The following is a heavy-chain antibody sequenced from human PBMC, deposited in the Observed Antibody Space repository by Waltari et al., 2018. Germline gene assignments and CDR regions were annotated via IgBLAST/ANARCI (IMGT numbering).Heavy chain of an antibody. J-gene: IGHJ5*02. V-gene: IGHV3-30*01. D-gene: IGHD3-3*01. CDR1: GFTFSSYA. CDR3: AREGRFLEWLFFDP. CDR2: ISYDGSNK. Sequence: QVQLVESGGGVVQPGRSLRLSCAASGFTFSSYAMHWVRQPPGKGLEWVAVISYDGSNKYYADSVKGRFTISRDNSKNTLYLQMNSLRAEDTAVYYCAREGRFLEWLFFDPWGQGTLVTVSS.